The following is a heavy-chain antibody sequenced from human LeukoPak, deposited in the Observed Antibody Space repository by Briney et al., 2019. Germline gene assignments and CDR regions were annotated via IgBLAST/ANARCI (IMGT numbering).Heavy chain of an antibody. V-gene: IGHV4-38-2*02. CDR1: GYSISSGYY. Sequence: SETLSLTCTVSGYSISSGYYWGWIRQPPGKGLEWIGSIYHSGSTYYNPSLKSRVTISVDTSENQFSLKLSSVTAADTAVYYCARILHIGGPPNWFDPWGQGTLVTVSS. D-gene: IGHD5-12*01. CDR2: IYHSGST. CDR3: ARILHIGGPPNWFDP. J-gene: IGHJ5*02.